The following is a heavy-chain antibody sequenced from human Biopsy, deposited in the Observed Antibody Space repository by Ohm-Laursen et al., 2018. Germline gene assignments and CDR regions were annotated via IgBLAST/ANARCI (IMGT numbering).Heavy chain of an antibody. V-gene: IGHV4-59*07. CDR2: IYYSGST. D-gene: IGHD2/OR15-2a*01. CDR3: ARATNSTGWPYYYFYGMDV. CDR1: GGSISSDY. Sequence: SDTLSLTCTVSGGSISSDYWIWIRQTPGKGLEWIGYIYYSGSTNYNPSLKSRVTISVDTSKNQVSLRLNSVTAADTAVYYCARATNSTGWPYYYFYGMDVWGQGTTVTVSS. J-gene: IGHJ6*02.